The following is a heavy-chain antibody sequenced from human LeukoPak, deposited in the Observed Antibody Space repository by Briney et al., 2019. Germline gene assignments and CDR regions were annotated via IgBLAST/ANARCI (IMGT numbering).Heavy chain of an antibody. J-gene: IGHJ4*02. CDR3: SRENGAFSPFGY. CDR2: VSVSGIT. D-gene: IGHD2-8*01. CDR1: GGSITSTNW. V-gene: IGHV4-4*02. Sequence: SSGTLSLTCGVSGGSITSTNWWSWVRPPPGQGLEGIGEVSVSGITYYNPSLSGRVIMALDTSKNHLSLHLTSVTAADTAVYYCSRENGAFSPFGYWGQGYLVTVLS.